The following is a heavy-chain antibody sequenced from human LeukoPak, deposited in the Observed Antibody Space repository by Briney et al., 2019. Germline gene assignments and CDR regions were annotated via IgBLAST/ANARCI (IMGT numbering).Heavy chain of an antibody. CDR2: ITWNRDNI. J-gene: IGHJ4*02. CDR3: VNSGWSLRDY. Sequence: GGSLRLSCAASGFTFDDYAMHWVRQAPGKGLEWVSGITWNRDNIGYGDSVKGRFTISRDNVKNSLYLQMNSLRAEDTAVYYCVNSGWSLRDYWGQGTLVTVSS. CDR1: GFTFDDYA. V-gene: IGHV3-9*01. D-gene: IGHD6-19*01.